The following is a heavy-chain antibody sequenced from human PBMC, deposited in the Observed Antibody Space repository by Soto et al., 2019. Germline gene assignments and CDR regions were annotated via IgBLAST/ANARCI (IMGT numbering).Heavy chain of an antibody. CDR2: ISGSGGST. CDR3: AKAPASGYYTSYYFDY. D-gene: IGHD3-3*01. CDR1: GFTFSSYA. V-gene: IGHV3-23*01. Sequence: VQLLESGGGLVQPGGSLRLSCAASGFTFSSYAMSWVRQAPGKGLEWVSAISGSGGSTYYADSVKGRFTISRDNSKNTLYLQMNSLRAEDTAVYYCAKAPASGYYTSYYFDYWGQGTLVTVSS. J-gene: IGHJ4*02.